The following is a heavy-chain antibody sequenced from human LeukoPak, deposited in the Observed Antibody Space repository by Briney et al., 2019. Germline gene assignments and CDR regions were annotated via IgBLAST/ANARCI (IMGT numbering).Heavy chain of an antibody. J-gene: IGHJ4*02. D-gene: IGHD3-22*01. CDR3: ARGAGYYDSSGYYLYYFDY. Sequence: GGSLRLSCAASGFTFSSYWTHWVRQAPGKGLVWVSRINSDGSSTSYADSVKGRFTISRDNAKNTLYLQMNSLRAEDTAVYYCARGAGYYDSSGYYLYYFDYWGQGTLVTVSS. V-gene: IGHV3-74*01. CDR2: INSDGSST. CDR1: GFTFSSYW.